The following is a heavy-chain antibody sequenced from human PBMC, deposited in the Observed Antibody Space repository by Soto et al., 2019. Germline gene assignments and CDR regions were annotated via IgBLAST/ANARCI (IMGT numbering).Heavy chain of an antibody. D-gene: IGHD2-2*01. CDR1: GFSLSTGGVG. Sequence: QITLKESGPTLVKPTQTLTLTCTFSGFSLSTGGVGVGWIRQPPGEALEWLALLFWDDDKRYSPSLKSRLTITKGTSMNQVVLIMTNMAPVDTAIYYCAHRYVGYQFDYWGQGTLVTVSS. CDR3: AHRYVGYQFDY. CDR2: LFWDDDK. V-gene: IGHV2-5*02. J-gene: IGHJ4*02.